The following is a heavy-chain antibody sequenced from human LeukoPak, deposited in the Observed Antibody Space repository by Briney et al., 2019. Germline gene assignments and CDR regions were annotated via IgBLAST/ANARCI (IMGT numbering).Heavy chain of an antibody. V-gene: IGHV3-23*01. D-gene: IGHD3-22*01. CDR1: GFTFSTYT. Sequence: GGSLRLSCAASGFTFSTYTMNRVRQAPGKGLEWVSAISGSGGSTYYADSVKGRFTISRDNSKNTLYLQMNSLRAEDTAVYYCAKCPNPVITMIVVVINYFDYWGQGTLVTVSS. J-gene: IGHJ4*02. CDR2: ISGSGGST. CDR3: AKCPNPVITMIVVVINYFDY.